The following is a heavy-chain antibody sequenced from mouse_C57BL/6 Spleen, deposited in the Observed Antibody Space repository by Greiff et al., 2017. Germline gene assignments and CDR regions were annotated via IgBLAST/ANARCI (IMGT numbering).Heavy chain of an antibody. D-gene: IGHD3-2*02. CDR1: GYTFTSYW. CDR3: ATAQATDYAMDY. J-gene: IGHJ4*01. CDR2: IDPSDSEP. Sequence: QVQLQQPGAELVRPGSSVKLSCKASGYTFTSYWMHWVKQRPKQGLEWIGNIDPSDSEPHYNQKFKDKATLTVDKSSSTAYMQLSSLTSEDSAVYYCATAQATDYAMDYWGQGTSVTVAS. V-gene: IGHV1-52*01.